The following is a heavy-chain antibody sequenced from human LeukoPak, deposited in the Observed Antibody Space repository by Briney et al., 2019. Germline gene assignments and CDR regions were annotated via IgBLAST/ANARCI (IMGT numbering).Heavy chain of an antibody. J-gene: IGHJ5*02. V-gene: IGHV3-30*03. CDR3: ARDHSPGWFDP. D-gene: IGHD4-11*01. CDR1: GFTFSSYG. CDR2: ISYDGSKK. Sequence: GGSLRLSCAASGFTFSSYGMHWVRQAPGKGLEWVAVISYDGSKKFYADSVKGRFTISRDNSKNTLYLQMNSLRAEDTAVYYCARDHSPGWFDPWGQGTLVTVSS.